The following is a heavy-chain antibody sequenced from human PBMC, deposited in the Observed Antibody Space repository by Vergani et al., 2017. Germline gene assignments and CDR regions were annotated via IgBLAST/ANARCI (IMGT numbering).Heavy chain of an antibody. CDR1: GFTFDDYA. CDR3: AKDPDRGWNYYYYYMDV. J-gene: IGHJ6*03. CDR2: ISWNSGSI. V-gene: IGHV3-9*01. D-gene: IGHD6-19*01. Sequence: EVQLLESGGGLVQPGGSLRLSCAASGFTFDDYAMHWVRQAPGKGLEWVSGISWNSGSIGYADSVKGRFTISRDNAKNSLYLQMNSLRAEDTALYYCAKDPDRGWNYYYYYMDVWGKGTTVTVSS.